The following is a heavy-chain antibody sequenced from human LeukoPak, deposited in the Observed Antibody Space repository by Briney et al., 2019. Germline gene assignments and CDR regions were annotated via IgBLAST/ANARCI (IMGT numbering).Heavy chain of an antibody. Sequence: GASVKVSCKASGGTFSSYAISWVRQAPGQGLEWMGGIIPIFGTANYAQKFQGRVTITADESTSTAYMELSSLRSEDTAVYYCARGRGDFWSAERNYYYYYYMDVWGKGTTVTVSS. CDR3: ARGRGDFWSAERNYYYYYYMDV. CDR1: GGTFSSYA. D-gene: IGHD3-3*01. J-gene: IGHJ6*03. V-gene: IGHV1-69*13. CDR2: IIPIFGTA.